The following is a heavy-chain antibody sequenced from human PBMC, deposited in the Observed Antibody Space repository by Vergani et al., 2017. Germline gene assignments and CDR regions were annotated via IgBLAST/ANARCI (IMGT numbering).Heavy chain of an antibody. CDR3: ARDGIAAAGTGYYGMDV. Sequence: EVQLVESGGGLVKPGGSLRLSCAASGFTFSSYSMNWVRQAPGKGLEWVSSISSSSSYIYDADSGKGRFTISRDNAKNSLYLQMNSLRAEDTAVYYCARDGIAAAGTGYYGMDVWGQGTTVTVSS. D-gene: IGHD6-13*01. CDR2: ISSSSSYI. CDR1: GFTFSSYS. J-gene: IGHJ6*02. V-gene: IGHV3-21*01.